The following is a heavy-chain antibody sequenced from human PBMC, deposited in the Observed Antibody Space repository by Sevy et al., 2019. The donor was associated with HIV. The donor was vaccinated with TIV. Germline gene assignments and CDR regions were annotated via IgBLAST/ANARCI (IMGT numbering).Heavy chain of an antibody. CDR1: GIIFTTSG. Sequence: GGSLRLSCTVSGIIFTTSGMHWVRRAPGKGLEWVAARSYDGRNKVYGDSVKGRFTISRDNSKNILYLQMNSLRVEDTAVYYCAKDFTGYNGMDVWGQGTMVTVSS. CDR3: AKDFTGYNGMDV. J-gene: IGHJ6*02. V-gene: IGHV3-30*18. D-gene: IGHD3-9*01. CDR2: RSYDGRNK.